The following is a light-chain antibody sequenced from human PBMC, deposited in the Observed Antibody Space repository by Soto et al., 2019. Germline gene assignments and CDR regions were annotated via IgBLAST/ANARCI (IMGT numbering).Light chain of an antibody. J-gene: IGLJ1*01. Sequence: QSVLTQPASVSGSPGQSITISCTGTSSDVGGYTYVSWYHQHPGKDPKLMINDVSNPPSRVSNHFSGSTSGNTTYHNHTGLQAEDEADYYCSSYTSSSTYVFGTGTKVTVL. CDR2: DVS. CDR1: SSDVGGYTY. V-gene: IGLV2-14*01. CDR3: SSYTSSSTYV.